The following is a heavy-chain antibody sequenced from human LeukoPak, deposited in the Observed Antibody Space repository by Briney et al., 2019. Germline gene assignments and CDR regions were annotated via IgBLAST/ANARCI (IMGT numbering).Heavy chain of an antibody. CDR3: AKTGNYNWNGFDY. J-gene: IGHJ4*02. D-gene: IGHD1-20*01. CDR2: LSYDGSNK. CDR1: TFTFGNCG. Sequence: GGAPRLACAASTFTFGNCGKHWDPQAPGKGLEAVPILSYDGSNKYYAASVKGRFTISKNNSKNTLYLQMNSMRVADSAVYYYAKTGNYNWNGFDYWGQGNLVTVSS. V-gene: IGHV3-30*18.